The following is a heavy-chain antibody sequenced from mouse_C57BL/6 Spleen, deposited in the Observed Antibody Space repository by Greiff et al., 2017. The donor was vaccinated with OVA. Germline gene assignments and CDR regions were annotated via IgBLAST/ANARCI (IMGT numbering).Heavy chain of an antibody. Sequence: DVHLVESGGGLVKPGGSLKLSCAASGFTFSDYGMHWVRQAPEKGLEWVAYISSGSSTIYYADTVKGRFTISRDNAKNTLFLQMTSLRSEDTAMYYCARTTAQALYAMDYWGQGTSVTVSS. V-gene: IGHV5-17*01. CDR1: GFTFSDYG. J-gene: IGHJ4*01. CDR2: ISSGSSTI. D-gene: IGHD3-2*02. CDR3: ARTTAQALYAMDY.